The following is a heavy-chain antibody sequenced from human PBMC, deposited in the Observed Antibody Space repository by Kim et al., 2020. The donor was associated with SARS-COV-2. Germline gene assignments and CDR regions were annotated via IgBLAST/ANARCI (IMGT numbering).Heavy chain of an antibody. CDR2: INHEGTGQ. V-gene: IGHV3-7*01. CDR1: GFTFGSHW. D-gene: IGHD1-1*01. CDR3: TSDIIKTGTKGFDV. J-gene: IGHJ3*01. Sequence: GGSLRLSCAASGFTFGSHWMSWVRQAPGKGLEWVANINHEGTGQYYVDSVKGRFTISRDNAKNTLYLQMNSLRADDTAVYYCTSDIIKTGTKGFDVWGPGTMVTVSS.